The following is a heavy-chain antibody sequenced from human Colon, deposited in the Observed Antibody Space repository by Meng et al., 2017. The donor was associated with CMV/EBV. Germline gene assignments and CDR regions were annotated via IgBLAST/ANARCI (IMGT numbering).Heavy chain of an antibody. D-gene: IGHD2-2*01. CDR3: VRDRAYSVVGDV. Sequence: GESLKISCAASGFTFSSYSMNWVRQAPGKGLEWVSSISSSSSYIYYADSVKGRFTISRDNAKNSLYLQMNSLRAEDTAVYYCVRDRAYSVVGDVWGQGTTVTVSS. CDR2: ISSSSSYI. V-gene: IGHV3-21*01. CDR1: GFTFSSYS. J-gene: IGHJ6*02.